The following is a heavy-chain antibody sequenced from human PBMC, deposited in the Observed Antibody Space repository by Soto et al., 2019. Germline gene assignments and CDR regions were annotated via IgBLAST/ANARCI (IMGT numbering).Heavy chain of an antibody. V-gene: IGHV1-69*12. J-gene: IGHJ4*02. CDR2: IIPIFGTA. CDR1: GGTFSSYA. CDR3: AGNSGWSSSTFDY. D-gene: IGHD6-19*01. Sequence: QVQLVQSGAEVKKPGSSVKVSCKASGGTFSSYAISWVRQAPGQGLEWMGGIIPIFGTANYEQKFQGRVTITAAESTSKAYTELSSLRSEDTAVYYCAGNSGWSSSTFDYWGQGTLVTVSS.